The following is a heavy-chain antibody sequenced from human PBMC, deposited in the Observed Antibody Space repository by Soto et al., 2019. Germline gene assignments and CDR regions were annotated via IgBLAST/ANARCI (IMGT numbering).Heavy chain of an antibody. D-gene: IGHD6-19*01. V-gene: IGHV4-34*01. CDR2: INHSGST. CDR3: ARRDGWLVLDY. CDR1: GGSFSGYY. Sequence: PSETLSLTCAVYGGSFSGYYWSWIRQPPGKGLEWIGEINHSGSTNYTPSLKSRVTISVDTSKNQFSLKLSSVTAADTAVYYCARRDGWLVLDYWGQGTLVTVSS. J-gene: IGHJ4*02.